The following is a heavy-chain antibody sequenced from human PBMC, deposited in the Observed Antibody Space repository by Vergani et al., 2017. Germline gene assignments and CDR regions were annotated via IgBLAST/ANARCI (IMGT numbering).Heavy chain of an antibody. Sequence: EVQLVQSGAEVKKPGESLKISCKGSGYSFTSYWIAWVRQMPGKGLEWMGIIYPGDSDTRYSPSFQGQVTISADKSISTAYLQWSSLKASDTAMYYCARHPPNGRYYYYYMDVWGKGTTVTVSS. J-gene: IGHJ6*03. D-gene: IGHD2-8*01. CDR1: GYSFTSYW. CDR2: IYPGDSDT. V-gene: IGHV5-51*01. CDR3: ARHPPNGRYYYYYMDV.